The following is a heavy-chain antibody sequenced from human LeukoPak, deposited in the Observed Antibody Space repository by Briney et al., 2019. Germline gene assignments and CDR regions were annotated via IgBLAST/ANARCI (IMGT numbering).Heavy chain of an antibody. CDR1: GDSINNNNYY. CDR3: ARADSGYSSGWYGFDY. D-gene: IGHD6-19*01. J-gene: IGHJ4*02. Sequence: SETLSLTCTVSGDSINNNNYYWGWIRQPPGKGLEWIGNIYYNGRTYYSPSLKSRGTISVDTSNNQFSLKLSSVTAADTAVYYCARADSGYSSGWYGFDYWGQGTLVTVSS. V-gene: IGHV4-39*07. CDR2: IYYNGRT.